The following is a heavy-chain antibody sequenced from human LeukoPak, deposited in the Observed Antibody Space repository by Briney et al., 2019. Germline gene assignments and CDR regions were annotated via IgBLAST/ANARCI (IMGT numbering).Heavy chain of an antibody. Sequence: SETLSLTCTVSGGSISSYYWSWIRQPAGKGLEWIGRIYTSGSTNYNPSLKSRVTISVDKSKNQFSLKLSSATAADTAVYYCARERGGKIVVVITDWGQGTLVTVSS. CDR1: GGSISSYY. CDR3: ARERGGKIVVVITD. D-gene: IGHD3-22*01. CDR2: IYTSGST. J-gene: IGHJ4*02. V-gene: IGHV4-4*07.